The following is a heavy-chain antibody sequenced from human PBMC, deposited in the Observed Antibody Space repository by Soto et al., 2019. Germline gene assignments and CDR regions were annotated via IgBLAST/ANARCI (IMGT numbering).Heavy chain of an antibody. CDR2: ISGSSSNI. Sequence: GGSLRLSCAASGFTFSSYSMNWVRQAPGKGLEWVSYISGSSSNIYYADSVKGRFTISRDNGKNSLYLQMNSLRDEDTAVYYCAREWVNRMLYQSPYRLDVWGQGTTVTVSS. V-gene: IGHV3-48*02. CDR1: GFTFSSYS. CDR3: AREWVNRMLYQSPYRLDV. J-gene: IGHJ6*02. D-gene: IGHD2-8*01.